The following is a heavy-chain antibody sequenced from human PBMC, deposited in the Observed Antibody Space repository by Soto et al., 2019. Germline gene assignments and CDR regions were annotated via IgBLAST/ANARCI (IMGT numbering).Heavy chain of an antibody. CDR3: ARVVPAAINWFDP. CDR1: GGSISSGGYY. CDR2: IYYSGST. V-gene: IGHV4-31*03. J-gene: IGHJ5*02. D-gene: IGHD2-2*01. Sequence: KASETLSLTCTVSGGSISSGGYYWSWIRQHPGKGLEWIGYIYYSGSTYYNPSLKSRVTISVDTSKNQFSLKLSSVTAADTAVYYCARVVPAAINWFDPWGQGTLVTVSS.